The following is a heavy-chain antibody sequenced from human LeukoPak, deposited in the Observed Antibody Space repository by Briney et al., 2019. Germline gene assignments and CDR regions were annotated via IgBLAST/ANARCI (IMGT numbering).Heavy chain of an antibody. V-gene: IGHV4-39*01. D-gene: IGHD4-17*01. CDR2: IYYSGST. CDR1: GGSISSSNYY. CDR3: ARRPSTTGLDY. J-gene: IGHJ4*02. Sequence: SETLSLTCTVSGGSISSSNYYWAWIRQPPGKGLERIGSIYYSGSTYYNPSLKSRVTISVDMSKNQFSLILSSVTATDTAVYYCARRPSTTGLDYWGQGTLVTVSS.